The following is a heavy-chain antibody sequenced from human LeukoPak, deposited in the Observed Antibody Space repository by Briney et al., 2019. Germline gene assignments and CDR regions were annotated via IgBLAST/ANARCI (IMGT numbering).Heavy chain of an antibody. D-gene: IGHD6-13*01. J-gene: IGHJ5*02. CDR1: GFTFSDYY. CDR2: ISGSSTYT. Sequence: GGSLRLSGAASGFTFSDYYMSWVRQAPGKGLEWVSYISGSSTYTNYADSVKGRFTISRDNAKNSLYLQMNSLSGEDTAVYYCARSGYSSSWSNWLDPWGQGTLVTVSS. CDR3: ARSGYSSSWSNWLDP. V-gene: IGHV3-11*06.